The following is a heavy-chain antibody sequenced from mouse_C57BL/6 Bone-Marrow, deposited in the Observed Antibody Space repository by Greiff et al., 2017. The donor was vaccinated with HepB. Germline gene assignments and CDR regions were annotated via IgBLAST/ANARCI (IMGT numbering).Heavy chain of an antibody. CDR1: GFTFSDYG. J-gene: IGHJ3*01. V-gene: IGHV5-17*01. D-gene: IGHD2-4*01. Sequence: EVQLVESGGGLVKPGGSLKLSCAASGFTFSDYGMHWVRQAPEKGLEWVAYISSGSSTIYYADTVKGRFTISRDKAKNTLFLQMTSLRSEDTAMYYCARPMIRAWFAYWGQGTRVTVSA. CDR3: ARPMIRAWFAY. CDR2: ISSGSSTI.